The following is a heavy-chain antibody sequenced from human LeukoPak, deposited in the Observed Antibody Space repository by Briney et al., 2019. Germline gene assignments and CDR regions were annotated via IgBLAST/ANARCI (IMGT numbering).Heavy chain of an antibody. Sequence: GGSLKLSCAASGFTFSGSAIHWVRQSSGKGLEWVGQIDKKDKGYATATAYGASVKGRFTISRDDSINTAYLQMKSLKTEDTALYDCTRDSGTSNWFDPWGEGTLVTVPS. D-gene: IGHD1-26*01. CDR1: GFTFSGSA. J-gene: IGHJ5*02. CDR2: IDKKDKGYATAT. CDR3: TRDSGTSNWFDP. V-gene: IGHV3-73*01.